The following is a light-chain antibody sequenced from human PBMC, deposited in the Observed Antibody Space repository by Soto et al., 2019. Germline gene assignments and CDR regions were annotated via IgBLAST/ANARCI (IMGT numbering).Light chain of an antibody. CDR1: QCISSY. CDR3: QQYYSYPWT. Sequence: AIRMTQSPSSLSASTGDRVTITCRASQCISSYLAWYQQKPGKAPKLLIYAASTLQSGVPSRFSGSGSGTDFTLTISCLQSEDFATYYCQQYYSYPWTFGQGTKVDIK. CDR2: AAS. J-gene: IGKJ1*01. V-gene: IGKV1-8*01.